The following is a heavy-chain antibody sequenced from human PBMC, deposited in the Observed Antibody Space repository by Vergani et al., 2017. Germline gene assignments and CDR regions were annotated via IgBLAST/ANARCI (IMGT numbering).Heavy chain of an antibody. CDR2: ISYDGDRR. J-gene: IGHJ4*02. D-gene: IGHD4-17*01. CDR3: AKDGRENSDYGYFDY. Sequence: QVHLVESGGGVVQPGRSLTLSCVASGFSFRGHGMHWVRQAPGKGLEGVAMISYDGDRRDYGDFAKGRFTISRDSSKTVYLQMRSLRADDTAVYYCAKDGRENSDYGYFDYWGQGTLVTVSS. CDR1: GFSFRGHG. V-gene: IGHV3-30*18.